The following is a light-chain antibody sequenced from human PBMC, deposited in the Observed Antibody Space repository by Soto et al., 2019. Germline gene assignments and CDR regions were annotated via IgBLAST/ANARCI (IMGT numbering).Light chain of an antibody. CDR3: QRYNSAPQT. Sequence: DIQMTQSPSSLSASAGDRVTITCRASQGISNYLAWYQQKPGRVPKLLIYAASTLQSGVPSRFSGSAAAADSTLTISSLQPEDVATYYCQRYNSAPQTFGRGTKVEIK. CDR2: AAS. CDR1: QGISNY. J-gene: IGKJ1*01. V-gene: IGKV1-27*01.